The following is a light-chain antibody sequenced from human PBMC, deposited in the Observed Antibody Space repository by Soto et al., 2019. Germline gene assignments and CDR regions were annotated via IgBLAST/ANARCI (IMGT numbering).Light chain of an antibody. J-gene: IGKJ1*01. CDR3: QHYNSYSEA. CDR1: HTISSW. Sequence: DIQMTQSPSTLSGSVGDRVTITCRASHTISSWLAWYQQRPGKAPKLLIYKASTLKSGVPSRFSGSGSGTEFTLTISRLQPDYFATYYCQHYNSYSEAFGQGTKVDIK. V-gene: IGKV1-5*03. CDR2: KAS.